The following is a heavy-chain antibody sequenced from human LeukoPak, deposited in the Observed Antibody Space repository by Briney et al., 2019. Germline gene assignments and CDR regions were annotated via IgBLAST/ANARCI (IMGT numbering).Heavy chain of an antibody. CDR1: GGSISSSSYY. D-gene: IGHD2-2*01. CDR2: IYYSGST. Sequence: SETLSLTCTVSGGSISSSSYYWGWIRQPPGTGLEWIGSIYYSGSTYYNPSLKSRVTISVDRSKNQFSLKLSSVTAADTAVYYCARASYQLLSHVGFDYWGQGTLVTVSS. J-gene: IGHJ4*02. V-gene: IGHV4-39*07. CDR3: ARASYQLLSHVGFDY.